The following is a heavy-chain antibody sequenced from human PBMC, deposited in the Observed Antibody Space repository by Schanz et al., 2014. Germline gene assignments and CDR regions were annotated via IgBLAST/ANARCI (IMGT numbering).Heavy chain of an antibody. CDR1: GFTFSDHY. CDR2: ITNKPNNYNT. CDR3: VRLDVHDY. V-gene: IGHV3-72*01. Sequence: VQLVESGGGVVQPGGSLRLSCAASGFTFSDHYMDWVRQAPGKGLEWVGRITNKPNNYNTEYAASVKGRFTISRDDSRNSLYLQMSSLKTEDTAVYYCVRLDVHDYWGQGTLGTVSA. J-gene: IGHJ4*02. D-gene: IGHD3-16*01.